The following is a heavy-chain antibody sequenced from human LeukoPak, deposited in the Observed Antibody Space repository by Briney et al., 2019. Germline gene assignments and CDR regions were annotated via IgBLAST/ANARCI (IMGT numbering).Heavy chain of an antibody. J-gene: IGHJ4*02. D-gene: IGHD2-15*01. CDR3: AKDMRILYCSGGSCYFDY. Sequence: PGGSLRLSCAASGFTFSSYAMSWVRQAPGKGLEWVSTISATGGSTFYADSVKGRFTISRDNSKDTLYLQINSLRAEDTAVYYCAKDMRILYCSGGSCYFDYWGQGTLVTVSS. CDR1: GFTFSSYA. CDR2: ISATGGST. V-gene: IGHV3-23*01.